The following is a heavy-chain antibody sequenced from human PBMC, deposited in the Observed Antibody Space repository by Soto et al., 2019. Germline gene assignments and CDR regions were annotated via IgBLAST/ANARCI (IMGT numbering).Heavy chain of an antibody. CDR2: INSAGSSA. J-gene: IGHJ4*02. D-gene: IGHD3-10*01. Sequence: EVQLVESGGGLVQPGGSLRLSCAASGFTFSSYWMHWVRQAPGKGLVWVSRINSAGSSASYADSVKGRFTISRDNAKNTLYLQMNSLRAEDTAVDYWARFSDMVRLGGFDYWGQGTLVTVSS. V-gene: IGHV3-74*01. CDR1: GFTFSSYW. CDR3: ARFSDMVRLGGFDY.